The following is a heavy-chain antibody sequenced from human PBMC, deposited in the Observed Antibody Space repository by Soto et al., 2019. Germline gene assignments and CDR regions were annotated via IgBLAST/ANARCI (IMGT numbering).Heavy chain of an antibody. CDR3: ARPRIAARKYDSTYLDV. Sequence: QVQLVESGGGVVQPGRSLRLSCAASGFTFRDYAMHWVRQAPGKGLEWVTLISSDATNKYLADSVKGRFTISRDNSNNTLYLQMNSLTVEATGLYYFARPRIAARKYDSTYLDVWGPGTTFSV. D-gene: IGHD6-6*01. V-gene: IGHV3-30-3*01. J-gene: IGHJ6*02. CDR1: GFTFRDYA. CDR2: ISSDATNK.